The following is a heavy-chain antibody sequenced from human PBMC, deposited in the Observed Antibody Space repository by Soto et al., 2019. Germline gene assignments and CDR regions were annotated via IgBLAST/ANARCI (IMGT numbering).Heavy chain of an antibody. CDR2: IYWDDDK. CDR3: AHRGDMNGXXXXXYLDH. D-gene: IGHD2-8*01. Sequence: VGVAWIRQPPGKALEWLAVIYWDDDKRYNPSLKSRLTIAKDTSKNQVVLTMAYMDPVDTATYFCAHRGDMNGXXXXXYLDHWGHGTLVTVSS. V-gene: IGHV2-5*02. CDR1: VG. J-gene: IGHJ4*01.